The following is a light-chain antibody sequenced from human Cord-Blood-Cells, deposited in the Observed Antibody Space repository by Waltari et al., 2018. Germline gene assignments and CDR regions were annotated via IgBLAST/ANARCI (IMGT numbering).Light chain of an antibody. Sequence: IQLTQSPSSLSASVGDRVTITCRASQGISSYLAWYQQKPGKAPKLLIYAASPLQSGVPSRFSVSGAGTDFTLTISSLQTEDFGTYCGQQLYTFAQGTKLEIQ. J-gene: IGKJ2*01. CDR1: QGISSY. CDR3: QQLYT. CDR2: AAS. V-gene: IGKV1-9*01.